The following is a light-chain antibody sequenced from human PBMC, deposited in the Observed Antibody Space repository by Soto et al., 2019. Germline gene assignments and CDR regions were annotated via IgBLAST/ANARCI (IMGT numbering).Light chain of an antibody. CDR3: SSYTSSSTPYV. Sequence: QSALTQPASVSGSPGQSITISCTGTSSDVGGYNYVSWYQQHPGKAPKLMIYEVSNRPSGVSNRFSGSKSGNTASLTISVLQAEDEAAYYCSSYTSSSTPYVFGAWTKVTVL. V-gene: IGLV2-14*01. CDR1: SSDVGGYNY. CDR2: EVS. J-gene: IGLJ1*01.